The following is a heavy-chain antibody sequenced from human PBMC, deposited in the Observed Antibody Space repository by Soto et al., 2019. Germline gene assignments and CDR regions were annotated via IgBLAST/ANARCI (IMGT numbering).Heavy chain of an antibody. CDR3: ARDRQDKDSSGYYCYYYYYGMDF. V-gene: IGHV3-30*14. CDR1: GFTFSSYA. J-gene: IGHJ6*02. Sequence: QVQLVESGGGVVQPGRSLRLSCAASGFTFSSYAMHWVRQAPGKGLEWVAVISYDGINNYYADSVMGRVTISRANSQNQVYLQMRRIRAEDTAVYYCARDRQDKDSSGYYCYYYYYGMDFWGQWTTVTASS. CDR2: ISYDGINN. D-gene: IGHD3-22*01.